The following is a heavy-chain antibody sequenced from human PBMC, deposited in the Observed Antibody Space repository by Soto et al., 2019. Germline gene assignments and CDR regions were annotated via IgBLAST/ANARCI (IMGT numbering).Heavy chain of an antibody. J-gene: IGHJ5*02. Sequence: PSETLPLTCTVTGGSISSSSYDWGWIRQPPGKGLEWIGSIYYSGSTYYNPSLKSRVTISVDTSKNQFSLKLSSVTAADTAVYYCASSRFLEWLPPNWFDPWGQGTLVTVSS. V-gene: IGHV4-39*01. D-gene: IGHD3-3*01. CDR1: GGSISSSSYD. CDR2: IYYSGST. CDR3: ASSRFLEWLPPNWFDP.